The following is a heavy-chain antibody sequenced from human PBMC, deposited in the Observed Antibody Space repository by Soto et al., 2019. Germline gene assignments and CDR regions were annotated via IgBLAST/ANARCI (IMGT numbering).Heavy chain of an antibody. Sequence: GGSLRLSCAASGFTFDDYGMSWVRQAPGKGLEWVSGINWNGGSTGYADSVKGRFTISRDNAKNSLYLQMNSLRAEDTALYYCAREDYYDSSGSPSGYWGQGTLVTVSS. CDR1: GFTFDDYG. D-gene: IGHD3-22*01. V-gene: IGHV3-20*04. CDR2: INWNGGST. J-gene: IGHJ4*02. CDR3: AREDYYDSSGSPSGY.